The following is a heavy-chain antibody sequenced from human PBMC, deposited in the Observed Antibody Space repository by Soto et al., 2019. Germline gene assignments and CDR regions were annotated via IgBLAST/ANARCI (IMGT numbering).Heavy chain of an antibody. D-gene: IGHD3-10*01. CDR2: ISNDGNNK. J-gene: IGHJ4*02. CDR1: GFTFSAYG. CDR3: AKDSGRGSADYYFDY. Sequence: GGSLRLSCAASGFTFSAYGMHWVRQAPGKGLERVAVISNDGNNKYHADSVKGRFTISRDNSKNTLYLQMNNLRAEDTAVYYCAKDSGRGSADYYFDYWGQGTLVTVSS. V-gene: IGHV3-30*18.